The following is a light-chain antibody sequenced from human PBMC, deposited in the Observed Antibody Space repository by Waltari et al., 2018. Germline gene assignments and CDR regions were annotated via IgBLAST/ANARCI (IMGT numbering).Light chain of an antibody. J-gene: IGLJ3*02. CDR2: DVT. CDR3: CSYADRFTVIL. V-gene: IGLV2-11*01. Sequence: QSALTQPRSVSGSLGQSVTISCTGTRTDVGGYNHVSWYQQRPGEAPQLIIYDVTQRPSGVPDRFSGSKSGNAASLTISGLQGEDEADYYCCSYADRFTVILFGAGTKLTVL. CDR1: RTDVGGYNH.